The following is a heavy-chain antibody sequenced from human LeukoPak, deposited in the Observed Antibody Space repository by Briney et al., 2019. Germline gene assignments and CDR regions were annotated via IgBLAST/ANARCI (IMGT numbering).Heavy chain of an antibody. CDR2: IYYSGST. V-gene: IGHV4-31*03. Sequence: SETLSLTCTVSGGSISSGGYYWSWIRQHPGKGLEWIGYIYYSGSTYYNPSLKSRVTISVDTSKNQFSLKLSSVTAADTAVYYCASSTSTVGATPFDYWGQGTLVTVSS. CDR1: GGSISSGGYY. CDR3: ASSTSTVGATPFDY. D-gene: IGHD1-26*01. J-gene: IGHJ4*02.